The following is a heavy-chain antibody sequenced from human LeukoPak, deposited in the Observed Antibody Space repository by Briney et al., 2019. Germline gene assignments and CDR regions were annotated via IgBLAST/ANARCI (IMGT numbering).Heavy chain of an antibody. V-gene: IGHV3-23*01. CDR2: ISGSGGSS. J-gene: IGHJ4*02. D-gene: IGHD5-12*01. CDR3: ALSGYGERDH. CDR1: GFTFRNYA. Sequence: GGSLRLSCAASGFTFRNYAMSWVRQAPGKGLEWVSTISGSGGSSYYADSVKGRFTISRDNSKNTQYLQMNSLRAEDTAVYYCALSGYGERDHWGQGSLVTVSS.